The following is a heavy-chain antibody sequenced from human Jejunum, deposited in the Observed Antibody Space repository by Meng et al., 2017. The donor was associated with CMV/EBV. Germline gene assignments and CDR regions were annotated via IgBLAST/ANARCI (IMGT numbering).Heavy chain of an antibody. CDR1: GYSFTSYH. J-gene: IGHJ4*02. V-gene: IGHV1-46*01. Sequence: QEHLVQSGAEVKKPGASVKVSCKASGYSFTSYHMHWVRQAPGQGLEWMGIIKDIGTTQYAQKFQGRVTMTRDTSTSTVYMDLSSLRFEDTGIYYCARERPHSYYFDFWGQGILVTVSS. CDR2: IKDIGTT. D-gene: IGHD2-15*01. CDR3: ARERPHSYYFDF.